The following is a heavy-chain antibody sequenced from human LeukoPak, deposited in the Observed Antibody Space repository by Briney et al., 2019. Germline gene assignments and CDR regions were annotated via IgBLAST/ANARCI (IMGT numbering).Heavy chain of an antibody. Sequence: ASVKVSCKASGYTFTDYYIHWLRQAPGPGLEWMGWINPNSGGTNYAQKFQGRVTMTRDTSISTAYMELNRLRSDDTAVYYCARDRDYGSGIFDYWGQGTLVTVSS. CDR3: ARDRDYGSGIFDY. D-gene: IGHD3-10*01. CDR1: GYTFTDYY. V-gene: IGHV1-2*02. J-gene: IGHJ4*02. CDR2: INPNSGGT.